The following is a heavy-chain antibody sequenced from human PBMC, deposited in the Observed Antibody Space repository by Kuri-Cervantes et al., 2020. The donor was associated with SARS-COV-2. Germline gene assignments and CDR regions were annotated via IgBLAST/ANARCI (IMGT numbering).Heavy chain of an antibody. J-gene: IGHJ2*01. CDR1: GFTFSSYA. D-gene: IGHD2-2*01. V-gene: IGHV3-64*01. Sequence: GGSLRLSCAASGFTFSSYAMHWVRQAPGKGLEYVSAISSNGGSTYYANSVKGRFTISRDNSKNTLYLQMGSLRAEDMAVYYRARDLGGSTSQDWYFDLWGRGTLVTVSS. CDR3: ARDLGGSTSQDWYFDL. CDR2: ISSNGGST.